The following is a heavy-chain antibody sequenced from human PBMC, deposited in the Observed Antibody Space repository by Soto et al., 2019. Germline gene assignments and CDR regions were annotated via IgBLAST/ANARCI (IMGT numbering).Heavy chain of an antibody. V-gene: IGHV3-30-3*01. CDR2: ISYDESNK. Sequence: QVQLVESGGGVVQPGRSLRLSCAASGFTFSSYAMHWVRQAPGKGLEWVAGISYDESNKYYADSVKGRFTISRDNSKNMQSLRVNGVGADDSAVYDCARAGPHTGMVDWGQGTLVTVSS. J-gene: IGHJ4*02. D-gene: IGHD5-18*01. CDR1: GFTFSSYA. CDR3: ARAGPHTGMVD.